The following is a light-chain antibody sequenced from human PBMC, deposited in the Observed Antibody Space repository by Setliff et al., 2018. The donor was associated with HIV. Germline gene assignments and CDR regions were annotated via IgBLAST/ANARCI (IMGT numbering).Light chain of an antibody. CDR3: CSYTSSTPLYV. Sequence: QSVLTQPASVSGSPGQSITISCTGTSSDVGSYDLVSWYQQHPGKAPKVMIYEVSKRPSGVSNRFSGSKSGNTASLTISGLQAEDEADYYCCSYTSSTPLYVFGTGTKVTVL. V-gene: IGLV2-14*02. CDR1: SSDVGSYDL. J-gene: IGLJ1*01. CDR2: EVS.